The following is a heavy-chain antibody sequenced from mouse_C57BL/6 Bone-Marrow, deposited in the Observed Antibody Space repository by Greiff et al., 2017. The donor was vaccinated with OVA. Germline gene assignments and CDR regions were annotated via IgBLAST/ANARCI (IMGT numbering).Heavy chain of an antibody. CDR1: GYTFTSYW. V-gene: IGHV1-64*01. J-gene: IGHJ2*01. Sequence: VQLQQPGAELVKPGASVKLSCKASGYTFTSYWMHWVKQRPGQGLEWIGMIHPNSGSTNYNEKFKSKATLTVDKSSSTAYMQLSSLTSEASAVYYCAREVLYYFDYWGQGTTLTVSS. CDR3: AREVLYYFDY. CDR2: IHPNSGST.